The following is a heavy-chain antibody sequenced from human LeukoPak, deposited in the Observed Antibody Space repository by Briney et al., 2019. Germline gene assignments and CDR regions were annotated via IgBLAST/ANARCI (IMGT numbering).Heavy chain of an antibody. J-gene: IGHJ1*01. V-gene: IGHV3-30-3*01. CDR3: ASAEYSSMWYGREYFHH. D-gene: IGHD6-13*01. CDR1: GITFSTYV. Sequence: GGSLRLSCAVSGITFSTYVMYWVRQAPGKGLEWVAVISYDGNNKYHADSVKGRFTIYRDNSKNTLYLQMDSLTTEDTAVYYCASAEYSSMWYGREYFHHWGQGTLATVSS. CDR2: ISYDGNNK.